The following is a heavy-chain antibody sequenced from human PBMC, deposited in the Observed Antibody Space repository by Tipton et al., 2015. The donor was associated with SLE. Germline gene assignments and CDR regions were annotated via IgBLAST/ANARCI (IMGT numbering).Heavy chain of an antibody. J-gene: IGHJ5*02. Sequence: TLSLTCTVSGGSISSYYWSWIRQPPGKGLEWIGYIYYSGSTNYNPSLKSRVTISVDTSKNQISLKLSSVTATDTAVYYCERGADLIQDNSWFGPWGQGTLVTVSS. CDR2: IYYSGST. CDR3: ERGADLIQDNSWFGP. CDR1: GGSISSYY. V-gene: IGHV4-59*01. D-gene: IGHD2-21*01.